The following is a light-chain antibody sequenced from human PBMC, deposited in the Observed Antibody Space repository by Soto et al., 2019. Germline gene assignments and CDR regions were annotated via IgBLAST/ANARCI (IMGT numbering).Light chain of an antibody. CDR3: SSYTSSTIPYV. Sequence: QSAPTQPASVSGSPGQSITISCTGTSSDVGGYNYVSWYQQHPGKAPKLMIYDVSNRPSGVSNRFSGSKSGNTASLTISGLQAEDEADYYCSSYTSSTIPYVFGTGTKLTVL. CDR2: DVS. V-gene: IGLV2-14*01. CDR1: SSDVGGYNY. J-gene: IGLJ1*01.